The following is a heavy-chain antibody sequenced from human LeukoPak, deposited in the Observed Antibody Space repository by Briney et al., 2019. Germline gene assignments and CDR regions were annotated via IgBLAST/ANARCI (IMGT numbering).Heavy chain of an antibody. Sequence: GGSLRLSCAASGFTFDDYAMHWVRQAPGKGLEWVSGISWNSGSIGYADSVKGRFTISRDNAKNSLYLQMNSLRAEDTAVYYCARGPRYFDYWGQGSLVTVSS. CDR3: ARGPRYFDY. CDR1: GFTFDDYA. CDR2: ISWNSGSI. J-gene: IGHJ4*02. V-gene: IGHV3-9*01.